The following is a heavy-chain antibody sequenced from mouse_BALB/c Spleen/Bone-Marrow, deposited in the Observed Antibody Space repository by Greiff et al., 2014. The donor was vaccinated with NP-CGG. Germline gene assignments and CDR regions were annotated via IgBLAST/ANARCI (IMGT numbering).Heavy chain of an antibody. CDR2: IWAGGST. V-gene: IGHV2-9*02. CDR1: GFSLTSYG. J-gene: IGHJ2*01. Sequence: VKLLESGPGLVAPSQSLSITCTVSGFSLTSYGVHWVRQPPGKGLEWLGVIWAGGSTNYNSALMSRLSISKDNSKSQVFLKMNILQTDDTAMYYCAREGDYYGSSDYWGQGTTLTVSS. D-gene: IGHD1-1*01. CDR3: AREGDYYGSSDY.